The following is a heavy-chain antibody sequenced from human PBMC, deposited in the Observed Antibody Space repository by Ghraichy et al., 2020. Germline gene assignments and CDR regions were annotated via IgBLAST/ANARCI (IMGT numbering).Heavy chain of an antibody. CDR2: ISSSSSYI. D-gene: IGHD3-3*01. Sequence: GGSLRLSCAASGFTFSSYSMNWVRQAPGKGLEWVSSISSSSSYIYYADSVKGRFTISRDNAKNSLYLQMNSLRAEDTAVYYCARAGPTTTERGGGTIFGVVIYYYYYMDVWGKGTTVTVSS. V-gene: IGHV3-21*01. J-gene: IGHJ6*03. CDR3: ARAGPTTTERGGGTIFGVVIYYYYYMDV. CDR1: GFTFSSYS.